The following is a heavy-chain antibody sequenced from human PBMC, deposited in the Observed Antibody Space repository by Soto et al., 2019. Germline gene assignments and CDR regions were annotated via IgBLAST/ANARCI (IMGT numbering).Heavy chain of an antibody. CDR2: ISSSGSTI. Sequence: PGGSLRLSCAASGFTFSSYEMNWVRQAPGKGLEWVSYISSSGSTIYYADSVKCRFTISRDNAKNSLYLQMNSLRAQDTAVYYCARDEVYSSWSVGVYYYGMEVWGKGTTVTVSS. D-gene: IGHD6-6*01. CDR3: ARDEVYSSWSVGVYYYGMEV. J-gene: IGHJ6*04. CDR1: GFTFSSYE. V-gene: IGHV3-48*03.